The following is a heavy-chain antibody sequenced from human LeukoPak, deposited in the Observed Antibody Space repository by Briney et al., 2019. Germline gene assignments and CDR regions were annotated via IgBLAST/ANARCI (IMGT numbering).Heavy chain of an antibody. D-gene: IGHD6-6*01. V-gene: IGHV4-59*01. CDR2: IYYSGST. CDR1: GGSISSYY. CDR3: ARVDPDSSSTLEVFDY. Sequence: SETLSLTCTVSGGSISSYYWSWIRQPPGKGLEGIGYIYYSGSTNYNPSLKSRGTISVDTYKKKFSLKLSSVTAADTAVYYCARVDPDSSSTLEVFDYWGQGTLVTVSS. J-gene: IGHJ4*02.